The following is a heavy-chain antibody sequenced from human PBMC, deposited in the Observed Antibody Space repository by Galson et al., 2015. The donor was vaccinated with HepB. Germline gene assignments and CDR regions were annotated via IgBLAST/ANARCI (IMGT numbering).Heavy chain of an antibody. CDR3: ARADDYGDYGLLGAFDI. V-gene: IGHV3-30-3*01. J-gene: IGHJ3*02. D-gene: IGHD4-17*01. CDR1: GFTFSSYW. Sequence: SLRLSCAASGFTFSSYWMHWVRQAPGKGLEWVAVISYDGSNKYYADSVKGRFTISRDNSKNTLYLQMNSLRAEDTAVYYCARADDYGDYGLLGAFDIWGQGTMVTVSS. CDR2: ISYDGSNK.